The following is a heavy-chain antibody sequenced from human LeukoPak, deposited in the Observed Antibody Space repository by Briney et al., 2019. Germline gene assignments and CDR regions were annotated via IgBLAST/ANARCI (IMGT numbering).Heavy chain of an antibody. J-gene: IGHJ4*02. CDR3: ARNVYYDLGTYHSGFDY. CDR2: IRYDGTNT. V-gene: IGHV3-30*02. Sequence: PGGSLRLSCAASGFTFNSYGMHWVRQAPGKGLEWVAFIRYDGTNTYYADSVKGRFTISRDNSKNTLYLQMNSLRAGDTAMYYCARNVYYDLGTYHSGFDYWGLGTLVTVSS. D-gene: IGHD3-10*01. CDR1: GFTFNSYG.